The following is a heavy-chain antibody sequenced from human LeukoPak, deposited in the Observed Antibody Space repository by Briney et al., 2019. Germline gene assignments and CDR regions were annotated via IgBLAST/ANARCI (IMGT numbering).Heavy chain of an antibody. J-gene: IGHJ4*02. CDR2: ISSSGDAT. V-gene: IGHV3-23*01. Sequence: GGSLRLSCAASGFTFSSHAMSWVRQAPGRGLEWVSGISSSGDATYYADSVRGRFTISRDNSRNTLHLQINSLRAEDTAAYYCATRNFYQSRPYDYYYFDFWGQGTLVTVPS. CDR3: ATRNFYQSRPYDYYYFDF. CDR1: GFTFSSHA. D-gene: IGHD3-16*01.